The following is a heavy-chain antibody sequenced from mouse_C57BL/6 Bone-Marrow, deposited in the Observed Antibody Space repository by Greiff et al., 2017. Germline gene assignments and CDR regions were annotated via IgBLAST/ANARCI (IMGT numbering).Heavy chain of an antibody. Sequence: EVKLQQSGAELVRPGASVKLSCTASGFNIKDDYMHWVKQRPEQGLEWIGWIDPENGDTEYASKFQGKATITADTSSSTAYLQLSSLTSEDTAVYYCTRIDYVFAYWGQGTLVTVSA. CDR3: TRIDYVFAY. CDR2: IDPENGDT. D-gene: IGHD2-13*01. V-gene: IGHV14-4*01. CDR1: GFNIKDDY. J-gene: IGHJ3*01.